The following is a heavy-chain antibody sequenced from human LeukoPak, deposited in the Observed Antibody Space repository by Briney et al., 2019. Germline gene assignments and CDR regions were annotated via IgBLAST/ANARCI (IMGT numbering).Heavy chain of an antibody. CDR2: ISSTSSDI. D-gene: IGHD3-3*01. CDR3: AKDGGGYYFRSYYYYMDV. Sequence: PGGSLRLSCVASGFTFSSYTMNWVRQTPGKGLEWVSSISSTSSDIYYADSVKGRFSISRDNAKNSLYLQMNSLRAEDTAVYYCAKDGGGYYFRSYYYYMDVWGKGTTVTVSS. V-gene: IGHV3-21*01. J-gene: IGHJ6*03. CDR1: GFTFSSYT.